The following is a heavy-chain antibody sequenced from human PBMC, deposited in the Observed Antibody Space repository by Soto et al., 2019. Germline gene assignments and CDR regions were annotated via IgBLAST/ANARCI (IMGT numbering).Heavy chain of an antibody. CDR2: ISYDGSNK. CDR1: GFTFSNYA. V-gene: IGHV3-30-3*01. Sequence: QVQLVESGGGVVQPGRSLRLSCAASGFTFSNYAMHWVRQAPGKGLEWVAFISYDGSNKNYADSVKGRFTISRDNSKNTLYLQMNSLRTEDTAVYYCARDRGSGWYYFDYWGQGTLVTVSS. D-gene: IGHD6-19*01. J-gene: IGHJ4*02. CDR3: ARDRGSGWYYFDY.